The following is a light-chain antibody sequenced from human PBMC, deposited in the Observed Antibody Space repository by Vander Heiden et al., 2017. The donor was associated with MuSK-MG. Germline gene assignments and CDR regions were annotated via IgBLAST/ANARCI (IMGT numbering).Light chain of an antibody. CDR2: GAS. Sequence: ELVLTQSPGTLSLSPGERATLSCRASQSVSSSYLAWYQQKPGQAPRLLIYGASSRATGIPDRFSGSGSGTDFTLTISRLEPEDFAVYYCQQDGSSPQTFGQGTKVEIK. CDR3: QQDGSSPQT. V-gene: IGKV3-20*01. CDR1: QSVSSSY. J-gene: IGKJ1*01.